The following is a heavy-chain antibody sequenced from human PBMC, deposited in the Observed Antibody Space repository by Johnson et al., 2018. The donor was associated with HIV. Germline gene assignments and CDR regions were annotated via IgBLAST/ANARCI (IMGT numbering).Heavy chain of an antibody. CDR3: ARDSAYCGGDCHDAFDI. CDR1: GFSFEDHD. J-gene: IGHJ3*02. D-gene: IGHD2-21*02. CDR2: INGDGSST. V-gene: IGHV3-20*04. Sequence: VQLVESGGGVVRPGGSLRLSCAASGFSFEDHDMSWVRQAPGKGLVWVSRINGDGSSTSYADSVKGRFTISRDNAKNSLYLQMNSLRAEDTALYYCARDSAYCGGDCHDAFDIWGQGTMVTVSS.